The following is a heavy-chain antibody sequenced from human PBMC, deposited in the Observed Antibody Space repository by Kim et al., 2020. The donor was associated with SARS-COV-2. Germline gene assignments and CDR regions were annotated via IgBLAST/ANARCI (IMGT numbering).Heavy chain of an antibody. CDR2: IKSSGGNR. V-gene: IGHV3-74*01. CDR3: VRDDGRYGVDY. CDR1: GFIFSNHW. J-gene: IGHJ4*02. D-gene: IGHD2-8*01. Sequence: GGSLRLSCAASGFIFSNHWMHWVRQAPGKGPVCVARIKSSGGNRDYGDSVKGRFTISRENAKNTLYLQMNRLRVEDTAVYYCVRDDGRYGVDYWGQGTLVTVSS.